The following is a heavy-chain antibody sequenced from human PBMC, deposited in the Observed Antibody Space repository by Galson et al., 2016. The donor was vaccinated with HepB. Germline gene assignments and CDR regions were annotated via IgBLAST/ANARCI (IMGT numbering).Heavy chain of an antibody. Sequence: SLRLSCAASGYTFSSYAMSWVRQAPGKGLEWVSGIGGSGGSAYYADSVKGRFIVSRDNSENTLYLQMNSLRADDTALYFCAREGYSSGHCGAFDIWGRGTVVAVSS. V-gene: IGHV3-23*01. J-gene: IGHJ3*02. CDR2: IGGSGGSA. D-gene: IGHD6-19*01. CDR3: AREGYSSGHCGAFDI. CDR1: GYTFSSYA.